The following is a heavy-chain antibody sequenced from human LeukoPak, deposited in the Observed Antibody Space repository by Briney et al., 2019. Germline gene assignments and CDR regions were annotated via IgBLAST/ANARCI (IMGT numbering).Heavy chain of an antibody. Sequence: GESLKISFKGSGXSFPTYCIGWVRQMPGKGLEWMGIIYPGDSETRYSPSFQGQVTISADKSISTAYLQWSRLKASDTAMYYCARKSRADYWGQGTLVTVSS. J-gene: IGHJ4*02. CDR1: GXSFPTYC. V-gene: IGHV5-51*01. CDR2: IYPGDSET. CDR3: ARKSRADY.